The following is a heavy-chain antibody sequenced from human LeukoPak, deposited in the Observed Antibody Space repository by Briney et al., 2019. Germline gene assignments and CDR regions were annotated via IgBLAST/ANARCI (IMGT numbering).Heavy chain of an antibody. V-gene: IGHV4-34*01. CDR3: ARRTPGLYFGQLYFYMDV. CDR1: GGSFSGYY. CDR2: INHSGST. Sequence: PSETLSLTCAVYGGSFSGYYWSWIRQSPGKRLEWLGEINHSGSTNSNPSLKSRVTISVDKSKNQFSLNLTSVTAADTAVYYCARRTPGLYFGQLYFYMDVWGKGATVTVSS. J-gene: IGHJ6*03. D-gene: IGHD1-1*01.